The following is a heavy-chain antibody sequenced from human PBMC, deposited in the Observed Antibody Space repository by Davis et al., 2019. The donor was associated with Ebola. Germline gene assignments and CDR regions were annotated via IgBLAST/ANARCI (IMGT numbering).Heavy chain of an antibody. J-gene: IGHJ4*02. CDR3: ARVDSGSQLRYFDY. D-gene: IGHD3-10*01. V-gene: IGHV3-9*01. Sequence: SLKISCAASGFTFSSYGMHWVRRAPGKGLEWVSGITWNSGTITYADSVRGRFTISRDNAKNSLYLEMNSLRVEDTALYYCARVDSGSQLRYFDYWGQGTLVTVSS. CDR2: ITWNSGTI. CDR1: GFTFSSYG.